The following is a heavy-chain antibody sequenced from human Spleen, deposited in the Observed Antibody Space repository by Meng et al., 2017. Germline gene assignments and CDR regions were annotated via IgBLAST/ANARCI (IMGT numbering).Heavy chain of an antibody. CDR2: IYLGDSDT. Sequence: GGSLRLSCKGSGFSFTSYWIAWVRQMPGKGLEWMGVIYLGDSDTRYSPSFQGQVTISADKSISTAYLQWSSLMASDTAMYYCARQEWFSSSWYNAFDIWGQGTMVTVSS. J-gene: IGHJ3*02. CDR1: GFSFTSYW. D-gene: IGHD6-13*01. CDR3: ARQEWFSSSWYNAFDI. V-gene: IGHV5-51*01.